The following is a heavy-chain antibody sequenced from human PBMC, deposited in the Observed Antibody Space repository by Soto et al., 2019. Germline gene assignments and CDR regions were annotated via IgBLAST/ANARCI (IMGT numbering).Heavy chain of an antibody. Sequence: LCGGSIRSGGYYWSWIRQHPGKGLEWIGYIYYSGSTYYNPSLKSRVTISVDTSKNQFSLKLSSVTAADTAVYYCARAWDSGYDSTTFDYWGQGTLVTVSS. V-gene: IGHV4-31*02. J-gene: IGHJ4*02. D-gene: IGHD5-12*01. CDR2: IYYSGST. CDR1: GGSIRSGGYY. CDR3: ARAWDSGYDSTTFDY.